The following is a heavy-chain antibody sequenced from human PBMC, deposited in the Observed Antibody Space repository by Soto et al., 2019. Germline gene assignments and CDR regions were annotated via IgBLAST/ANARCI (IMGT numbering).Heavy chain of an antibody. D-gene: IGHD3-10*01. CDR2: IYYSGST. CDR3: ARGTWRLFGETWFDP. V-gene: IGHV4-31*03. J-gene: IGHJ5*02. CDR1: GGSISSDAYY. Sequence: QVQLQESGPGLVKPSQTLSLTCTVSGGSISSDAYYWSWIRQQPGKGLEWIGNIYYSGSTYYSPSLQNRLTISVDTSKNQFSLKLTSVTAADTAVYFCARGTWRLFGETWFDPWGQGTLVTVSS.